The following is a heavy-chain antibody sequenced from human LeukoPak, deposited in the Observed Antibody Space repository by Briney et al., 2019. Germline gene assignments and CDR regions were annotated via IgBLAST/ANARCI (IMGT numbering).Heavy chain of an antibody. CDR1: GFTFSSYE. V-gene: IGHV3-48*03. D-gene: IGHD3-22*01. CDR3: ARWYYYETSGLYYGSFDN. Sequence: GGSLRLSCAASGFTFSSYEMNWVRQAPGKGLEWVSYISSSGSTIYYADSVKGRFTISRDNAKNSLYLQMNSLRAEDTAVYYCARWYYYETSGLYYGSFDNWGQGTLVTVSS. J-gene: IGHJ5*02. CDR2: ISSSGSTI.